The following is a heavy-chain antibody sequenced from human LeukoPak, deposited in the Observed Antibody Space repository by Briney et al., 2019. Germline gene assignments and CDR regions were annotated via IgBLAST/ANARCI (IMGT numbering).Heavy chain of an antibody. CDR3: ATAPILRGEAGEQYKYGMDV. V-gene: IGHV4-4*02. Sequence: PSETLSRTCAVSVGSISSGNWWSWVRQSPGKGLEWIGEVYHNGTPNYNPSLKSRVTISADTFKHHFSLKLTSVTAADTAVYYCATAPILRGEAGEQYKYGMDVWGQGTTVIVSS. CDR2: VYHNGTP. CDR1: VGSISSGNW. J-gene: IGHJ6*02. D-gene: IGHD1-1*01.